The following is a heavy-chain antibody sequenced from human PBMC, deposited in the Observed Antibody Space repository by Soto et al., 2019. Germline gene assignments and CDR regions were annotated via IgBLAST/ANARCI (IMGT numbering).Heavy chain of an antibody. D-gene: IGHD2-21*02. Sequence: EVQLLESGGGLVQPGGSLRLSCAASGFTFSIYAMSWVRQAPGKGLEWVSAISGSGGSTYYADSVKGRFTISRDNSKNTLYLQMNSLRAEDTAVYYCAKASFGVVTATDYWGQGTLVTVSS. V-gene: IGHV3-23*01. J-gene: IGHJ4*02. CDR2: ISGSGGST. CDR1: GFTFSIYA. CDR3: AKASFGVVTATDY.